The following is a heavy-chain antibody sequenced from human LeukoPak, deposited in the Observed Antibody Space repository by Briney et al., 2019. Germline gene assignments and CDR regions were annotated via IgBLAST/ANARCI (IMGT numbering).Heavy chain of an antibody. CDR3: ASSIAVAGTTKFDY. CDR2: IYYSGST. CDR1: GGSISSYY. V-gene: IGHV4-59*01. Sequence: SETLSLTCTVSGGSISSYYSSWIRQPPGKGLEWIGYIYYSGSTNYNPSLKSRVTISVDTSKNQFSLKLSSVTAADTAVYYCASSIAVAGTTKFDYWGQGTLVTVSS. D-gene: IGHD6-19*01. J-gene: IGHJ4*02.